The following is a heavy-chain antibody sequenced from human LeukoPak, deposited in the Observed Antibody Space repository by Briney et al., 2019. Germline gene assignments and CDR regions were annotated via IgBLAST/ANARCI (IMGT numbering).Heavy chain of an antibody. V-gene: IGHV3-43*02. CDR2: IIGDGGST. J-gene: IGHJ4*02. CDR1: GFTFYDYT. CDR3: AEGWYSSGWYEY. Sequence: VGSLRLSCAASGFTFYDYTMHWVRQAPGKGLEWVCLIIGDGGSTYYADSVKSRVNISRDNSKNSLYLQMNRLRTEDTSLYYCAEGWYSSGWYEYWGQGTLVTVSS. D-gene: IGHD6-19*01.